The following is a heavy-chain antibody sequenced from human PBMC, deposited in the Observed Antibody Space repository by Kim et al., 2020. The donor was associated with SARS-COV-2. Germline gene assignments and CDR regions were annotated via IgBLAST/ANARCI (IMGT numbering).Heavy chain of an antibody. V-gene: IGHV3-30*07. D-gene: IGHD6-13*01. J-gene: IGHJ4*02. CDR3: ARPYNEFRLRYSVNFDY. Sequence: VKGRFTISRDNSKNTLYLQMNSLRAEDTAVYYCARPYNEFRLRYSVNFDYWGQGTLVTVSS.